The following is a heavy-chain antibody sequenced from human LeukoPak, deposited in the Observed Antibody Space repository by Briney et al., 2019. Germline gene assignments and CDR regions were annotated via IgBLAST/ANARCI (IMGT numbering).Heavy chain of an antibody. D-gene: IGHD6-19*01. CDR3: ARGVDWSSSGWYPPFDP. CDR2: IYYSGST. Sequence: KTSETLSLTCTVSGGSLSSYYWSWLRQPPGKGLEWVGYIYYSGSTNYNPSLKSRVTISVDTSKNQFSLKLSSVTAADTAVYYCARGVDWSSSGWYPPFDPWGQGTLVTVSS. V-gene: IGHV4-59*01. CDR1: GGSLSSYY. J-gene: IGHJ5*02.